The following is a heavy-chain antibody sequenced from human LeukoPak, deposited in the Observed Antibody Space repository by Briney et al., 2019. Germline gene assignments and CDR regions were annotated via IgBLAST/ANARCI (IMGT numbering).Heavy chain of an antibody. V-gene: IGHV1-46*01. CDR2: INPSGGDS. CDR1: GYTFINHY. D-gene: IGHD2-21*02. J-gene: IGHJ3*02. CDR3: ARDPSYCGGDCYAFDI. Sequence: AAVKVSCKASGYTFINHYLHWVRQAPGQGLQWMGIINPSGGDSKYARKFHGRVTVTRDTSTYTGYMVLSSLRSEDTAVYYCARDPSYCGGDCYAFDIWGQGT.